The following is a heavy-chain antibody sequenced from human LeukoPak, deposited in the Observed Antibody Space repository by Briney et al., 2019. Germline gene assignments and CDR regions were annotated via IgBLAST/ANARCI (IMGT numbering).Heavy chain of an antibody. CDR2: IHYSGRT. CDR1: GGPISGNY. V-gene: IGHV4-59*08. CDR3: ARLVVTSGLDWFDP. D-gene: IGHD3-22*01. J-gene: IGHJ5*02. Sequence: SETLSLTCTVSGGPISGNYWSWIRQPPGKGLEWIGYIHYSGRTNSSPSLKSRVTISVDTSKNQFSLKLTSVTAADTAVYYCARLVVTSGLDWFDPWGQGTLVTVSS.